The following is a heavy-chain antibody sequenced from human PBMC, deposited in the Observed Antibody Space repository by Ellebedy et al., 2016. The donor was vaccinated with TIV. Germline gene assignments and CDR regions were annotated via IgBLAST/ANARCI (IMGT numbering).Heavy chain of an antibody. D-gene: IGHD5-24*01. V-gene: IGHV3-53*04. CDR1: AFTFSSYN. Sequence: PGGSLRLSCVASAFTFSSYNMHWVRQAPGKGLEWVSVIYSGGSTSYADSVKGRFTISRHNSKNTLYLQMNSLRAEDTAVYYCARGWDGYNPPLGYWGQGTLVTVSS. J-gene: IGHJ4*02. CDR2: IYSGGST. CDR3: ARGWDGYNPPLGY.